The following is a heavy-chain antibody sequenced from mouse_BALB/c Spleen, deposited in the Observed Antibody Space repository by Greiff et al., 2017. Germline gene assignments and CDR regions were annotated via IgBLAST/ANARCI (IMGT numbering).Heavy chain of an antibody. CDR1: GFTFSAAW. Sequence: EVQLQGSGGGLVQPGGSLTLSCAASGFTFSAAWMAWVRQSLEKGLEWVAEIRSKANNHATYYAESVKGRFTISSADSQSSVYLQMNSLRAEDTGIYYCTRLYYDYDAGYFDDWGEGTTVTVSA. CDR3: TRLYYDYDAGYFDD. J-gene: IGHJ1*01. CDR2: IRSKANNHAT. V-gene: IGHV6-6*01. D-gene: IGHD2-4*01.